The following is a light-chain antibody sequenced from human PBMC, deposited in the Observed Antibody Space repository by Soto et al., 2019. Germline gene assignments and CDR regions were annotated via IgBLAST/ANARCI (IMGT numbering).Light chain of an antibody. CDR1: QSVSSY. V-gene: IGKV3D-15*01. Sequence: EIVVTQSPATLSLSPGERATLSCRSSQSVSSYLAWYQQKPGQAPRLLIYDASNRATGIPARFSGSGSGTEFTLTISSLQSEDFAVYYCQQYNNWPLWTFGQGTKVDIK. CDR3: QQYNNWPLWT. CDR2: DAS. J-gene: IGKJ1*01.